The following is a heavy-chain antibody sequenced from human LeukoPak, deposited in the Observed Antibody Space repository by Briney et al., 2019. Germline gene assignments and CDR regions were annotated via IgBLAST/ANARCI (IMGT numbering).Heavy chain of an antibody. D-gene: IGHD3-3*01. CDR3: ARAPSEIGGYYPEYFRH. CDR2: IKYDGIER. Sequence: GGSLRLSCAASGFTFSSYWMHWVRQAPGKGLVWVARIKYDGIERGYADSVKGRFTISRDNAKNTLSLQMNSLRPEDTGVYYCARAPSEIGGYYPEYFRHWGQGTLVTVSS. J-gene: IGHJ1*01. CDR1: GFTFSSYW. V-gene: IGHV3-74*01.